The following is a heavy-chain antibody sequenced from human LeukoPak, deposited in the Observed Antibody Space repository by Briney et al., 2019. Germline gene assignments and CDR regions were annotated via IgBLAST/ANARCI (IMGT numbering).Heavy chain of an antibody. V-gene: IGHV4-34*01. J-gene: IGHJ4*02. D-gene: IGHD6-19*01. CDR2: INHSGST. CDR1: GGAFSGYY. Sequence: PSETLSLTCAVYGGAFSGYYWSWIRQPPGKGLEWIGEINHSGSTNYNPSLKSRVTISVDTSKNQFSLKLSSVTAADTAVYYCARGVIAVAGTGRYYFDYWGQGTLVTVSS. CDR3: ARGVIAVAGTGRYYFDY.